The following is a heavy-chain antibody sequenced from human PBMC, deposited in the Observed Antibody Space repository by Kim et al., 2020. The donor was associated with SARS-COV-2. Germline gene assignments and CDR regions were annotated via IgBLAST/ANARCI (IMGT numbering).Heavy chain of an antibody. CDR3: ARDHVITFGGVIVEYYFDY. V-gene: IGHV1-69*13. Sequence: SVKVSCKASGGTFSSYAISWVRQAPGQGLEWMGGIIPIFGTANYAQKFQGRVTITADESTSTAYMELSSLRSEDTAVYYCARDHVITFGGVIVEYYFDYWGQGTLVTVSS. CDR2: IIPIFGTA. D-gene: IGHD3-16*02. CDR1: GGTFSSYA. J-gene: IGHJ4*02.